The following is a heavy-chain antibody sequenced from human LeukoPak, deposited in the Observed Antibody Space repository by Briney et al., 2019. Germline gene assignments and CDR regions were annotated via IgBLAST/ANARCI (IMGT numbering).Heavy chain of an antibody. J-gene: IGHJ1*01. D-gene: IGHD6-19*01. CDR2: IHPNSGGT. CDR3: ARLAAVPA. Sequence: GASVKVSCKASGYTFTDYYLHWVRQAPGHGLEWMGLIHPNSGGTNYAQKFQGRVAMTRDTSISTAYMELSSLRSDDTAVYYCARLAAVPAWGQGTLVTVSS. V-gene: IGHV1-2*02. CDR1: GYTFTDYY.